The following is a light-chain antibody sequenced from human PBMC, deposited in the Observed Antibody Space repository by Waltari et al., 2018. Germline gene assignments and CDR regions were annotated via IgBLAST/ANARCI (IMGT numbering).Light chain of an antibody. J-gene: IGKJ1*01. CDR1: QRVLYSSNNKNY. Sequence: DIVMTQSLDSLAVSLGERAAINCTSSQRVLYSSNNKNYLAWYQQKPGHPPKRLIYWASTRESGVPDRFSGSGSGTDFTLTISSLQAEDVAVYYCQQYYSTWTFGQGTKVEIK. V-gene: IGKV4-1*01. CDR3: QQYYSTWT. CDR2: WAS.